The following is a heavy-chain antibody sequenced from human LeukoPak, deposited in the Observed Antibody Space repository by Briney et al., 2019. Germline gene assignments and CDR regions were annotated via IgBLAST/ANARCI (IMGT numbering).Heavy chain of an antibody. CDR3: ARAPSEIGGYYPEYFRH. J-gene: IGHJ1*01. V-gene: IGHV3-74*01. Sequence: GGCLRLSCAAAGFTFSNYWMHWVRQAPGKGLVWVSRIKSDGRTNYADSVKGRFTISRDNAKNTVSLQMNSLRAEDTGVYYCARAPSEIGGYYPEYFRHWGQGTLVTVSS. CDR2: IKSDGRT. D-gene: IGHD3-22*01. CDR1: GFTFSNYW.